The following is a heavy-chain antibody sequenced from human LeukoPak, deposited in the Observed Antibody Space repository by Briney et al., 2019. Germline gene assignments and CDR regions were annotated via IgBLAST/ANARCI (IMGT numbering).Heavy chain of an antibody. Sequence: GGSLRLSCTASGFTLSSYEMSWIRQAPGKGLEWLSGVSPPGGGTYYADSVKGRFTISRDDSKNTLSLQMNSLRVEDTAVYYCARDLAWGAFDYWGQGTLVTVSS. V-gene: IGHV3-23*01. J-gene: IGHJ4*02. CDR2: VSPPGGGT. D-gene: IGHD7-27*01. CDR3: ARDLAWGAFDY. CDR1: GFTLSSYE.